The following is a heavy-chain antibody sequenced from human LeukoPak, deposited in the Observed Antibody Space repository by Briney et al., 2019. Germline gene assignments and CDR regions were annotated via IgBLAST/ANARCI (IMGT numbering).Heavy chain of an antibody. CDR3: ARATVYAGEDY. D-gene: IGHD2/OR15-2a*01. J-gene: IGHJ4*02. V-gene: IGHV3-7*01. CDR2: IKQDGSEK. CDR1: GLTFSSYW. Sequence: GGSLRLSCAASGLTFSSYWMSWVRQAPGEGLEWVANIKQDGSEKYYVDSVKGRFTISRDNAKNSLYLQMNSLRAEDTAVYYCARATVYAGEDYWGQGTLVTVSS.